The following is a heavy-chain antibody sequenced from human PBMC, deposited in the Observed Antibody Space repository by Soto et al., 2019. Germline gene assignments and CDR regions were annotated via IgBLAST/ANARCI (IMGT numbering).Heavy chain of an antibody. CDR1: GYTFTGYY. CDR3: ATGDNYYCNGMEG. Sequence: ASVKVSCKASGYTFTGYYMHWVRQAPGQGLEWMGWINPNSGGKNYAQKSQGRVTMTRDTSISTAYMELSRLRSDDTAVYYCATGDNYYCNGMEGCRQGSRVSVAS. V-gene: IGHV1-2*02. J-gene: IGHJ6*02. CDR2: INPNSGGK.